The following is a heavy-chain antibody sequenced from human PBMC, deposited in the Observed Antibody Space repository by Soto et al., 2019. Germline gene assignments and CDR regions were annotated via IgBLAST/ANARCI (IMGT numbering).Heavy chain of an antibody. CDR3: AKDQYSSSSAMYYYYGTDV. CDR2: ISYDGSNK. CDR1: GFTFSSYG. Sequence: EGSLRLSCAASGFTFSSYGMHWVRQAPGKGLEWVAVISYDGSNKYYADSMKGRFTISRDNSKNRLYLQMNSLRAEDTAVYYCAKDQYSSSSAMYYYYGTDVWGQGTTETVSS. D-gene: IGHD6-6*01. V-gene: IGHV3-30*18. J-gene: IGHJ6*02.